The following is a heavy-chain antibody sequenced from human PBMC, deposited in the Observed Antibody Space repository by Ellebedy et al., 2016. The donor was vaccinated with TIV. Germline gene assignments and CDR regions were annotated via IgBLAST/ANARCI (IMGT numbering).Heavy chain of an antibody. J-gene: IGHJ6*02. Sequence: AASVKVSCKASGYTFTSYGISWVRQAPGQGLEWMGIIEPSGGTTNYAQKFQGRVTITADESTSTAYMELSSLRSEDTAVYYCARGANTAMAPVPYYYYYGMDVWGQGTTVTVSS. D-gene: IGHD5-18*01. CDR3: ARGANTAMAPVPYYYYYGMDV. CDR2: IEPSGGTT. CDR1: GYTFTSYG. V-gene: IGHV1-69*11.